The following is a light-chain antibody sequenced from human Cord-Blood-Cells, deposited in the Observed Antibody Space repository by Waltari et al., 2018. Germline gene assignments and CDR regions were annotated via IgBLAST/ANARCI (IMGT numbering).Light chain of an antibody. CDR1: SSDGGSYNL. V-gene: IGLV2-23*01. CDR2: EGS. J-gene: IGLJ3*02. Sequence: QSALTQPASVSGSPGQSITISCTGTSSDGGSYNLVSWYHRHPGKAPKLMIYEGSKRPSGVSNRFSGSKSGNTASLTTSGLQAEDEADYYCCSYAGSSTWVFGGGTKLTVL. CDR3: CSYAGSSTWV.